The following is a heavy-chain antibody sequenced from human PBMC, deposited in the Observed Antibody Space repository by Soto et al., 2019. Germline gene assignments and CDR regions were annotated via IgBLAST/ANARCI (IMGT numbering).Heavy chain of an antibody. CDR3: ARAHYPGGSYLFDY. D-gene: IGHD1-26*01. J-gene: IGHJ4*02. CDR2: IWYDGSNK. V-gene: IGHV3-33*01. CDR1: GFTFSSYG. Sequence: GGSLRLSCAASGFTFSSYGMHWVRQAPGKGLEWVAVIWYDGSNKYYADSVKGRFTISRDNSKNTLYLQMNSLRAEDTAVYYCARAHYPGGSYLFDYWGQGTLVTVSS.